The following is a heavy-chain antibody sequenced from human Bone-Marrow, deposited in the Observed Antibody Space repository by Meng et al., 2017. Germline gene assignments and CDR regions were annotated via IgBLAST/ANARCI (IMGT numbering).Heavy chain of an antibody. Sequence: SETLSLTCAVYGGSFIGYYWSWIRQPPGKGLEWIGEINHSGSTNYKSSLQSRVTISVDKSKNQLSLKVFSVTAADTAVYYCARDHLALERSNGDYYDMDVWGQGTTVTVSS. V-gene: IGHV4-34*01. CDR2: INHSGST. CDR1: GGSFIGYY. D-gene: IGHD1-26*01. J-gene: IGHJ6*02. CDR3: ARDHLALERSNGDYYDMDV.